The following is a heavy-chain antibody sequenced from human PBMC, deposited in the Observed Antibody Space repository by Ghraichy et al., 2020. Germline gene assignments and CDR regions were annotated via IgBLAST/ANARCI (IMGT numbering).Heavy chain of an antibody. CDR1: GASTSSHY. Sequence: SETLSLTCTVTGASTSSHYWSWIRQPPGKGLEWIGYIYITESTKYNPSLKGRVTISVDTSKNQLSLNLSSVTAADTAIYYCARGILGYYYYGLDVWGHGTTVTVSS. J-gene: IGHJ6*02. CDR2: IYITEST. D-gene: IGHD3-3*02. CDR3: ARGILGYYYYGLDV. V-gene: IGHV4-4*09.